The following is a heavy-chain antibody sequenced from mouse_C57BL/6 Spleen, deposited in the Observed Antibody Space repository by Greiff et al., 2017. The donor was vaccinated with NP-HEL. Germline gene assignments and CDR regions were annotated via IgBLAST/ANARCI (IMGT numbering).Heavy chain of an antibody. CDR1: GFTFSSYA. V-gene: IGHV5-9-1*02. J-gene: IGHJ1*03. CDR3: TRYSWYFDV. CDR2: ISSGGDYI. Sequence: EVMLVESGEGLVKPGGSLKLSCAASGFTFSSYAMSCVRQTPEKRLACVSYISSGGDYIYYADTVKGRFTISRDNARNILYLQISSLKSEDTAMYYCTRYSWYFDVWGTGTTVTVSS.